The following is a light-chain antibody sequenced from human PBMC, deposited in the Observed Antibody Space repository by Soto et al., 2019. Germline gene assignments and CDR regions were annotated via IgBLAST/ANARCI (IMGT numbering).Light chain of an antibody. CDR1: TSDVGRYNL. J-gene: IGLJ1*01. CDR2: DSS. Sequence: QSVMTQHASVSGTPGQSITISCTRTTSDVGRYNLVSWYQQHPGKAPKLMIYDSSKRPSGVSNRFSGSKSGNTAALTISGLQGEDESEYFCCSYAGSSTYVFGIGPKVTVL. CDR3: CSYAGSSTYV. V-gene: IGLV2-23*01.